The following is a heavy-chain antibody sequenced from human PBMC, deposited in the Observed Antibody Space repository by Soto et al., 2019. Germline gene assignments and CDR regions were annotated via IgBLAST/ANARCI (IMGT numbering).Heavy chain of an antibody. CDR3: AKDLERYYDSSGYFDY. J-gene: IGHJ4*02. V-gene: IGHV3-23*01. CDR2: ISGSGGST. CDR1: GFTFSSYA. Sequence: EVQLLESGGGLVQPGGSLRLSCAASGFTFSSYAMSWVRQAPGKGLEWVSAISGSGGSTYYAVSVKGRFTISRDNSKKTIYLQMNSLRAEDTAVYYCAKDLERYYDSSGYFDYWGQGTLVTVSS. D-gene: IGHD3-22*01.